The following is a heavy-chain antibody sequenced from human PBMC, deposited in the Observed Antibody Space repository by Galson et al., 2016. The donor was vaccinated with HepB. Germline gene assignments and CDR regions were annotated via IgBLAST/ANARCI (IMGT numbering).Heavy chain of an antibody. Sequence: SETLSLTCSVSGGSINNHYWNWIRKSPGKGLEWIGHIRDNGHTNRNPSLGNRVTMSIDMSKNQVSLKMTSVTAADTAVYFCARDGGMIGLNTWFSPWGQGTPVTVSS. CDR1: GGSINNHY. V-gene: IGHV4-59*11. D-gene: IGHD3-22*01. CDR3: ARDGGMIGLNTWFSP. CDR2: IRDNGHT. J-gene: IGHJ5*02.